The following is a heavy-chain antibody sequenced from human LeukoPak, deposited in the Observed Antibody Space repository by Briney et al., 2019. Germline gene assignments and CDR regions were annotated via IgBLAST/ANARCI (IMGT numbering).Heavy chain of an antibody. J-gene: IGHJ6*03. CDR3: ARDYLRSNMDV. Sequence: RSLRLSCAASGFTFSSYALHRVRQAPGKGLEWVAVISYDGSNKYYADSVKGRFTISRDNSKNTLYLQMNSLRAEDTAVYYCARDYLRSNMDVWGKGTTVTVSS. CDR1: GFTFSSYA. D-gene: IGHD2-15*01. CDR2: ISYDGSNK. V-gene: IGHV3-30-3*01.